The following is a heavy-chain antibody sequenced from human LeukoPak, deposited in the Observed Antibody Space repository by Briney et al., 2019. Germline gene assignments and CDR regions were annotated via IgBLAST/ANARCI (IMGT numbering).Heavy chain of an antibody. CDR1: AFTFSSYA. D-gene: IGHD3-22*01. V-gene: IGHV3-23*01. Sequence: GGSLRLSCAASAFTFSSYAMSWVRQAPGEGLEWVSAISGSGGSTYYADSVKGRFTISRDNSKNTLYLQMNSLRAEDTAVYYCAKYPTSGYSYYFDYWGQGTLGTVSS. CDR3: AKYPTSGYSYYFDY. CDR2: ISGSGGST. J-gene: IGHJ4*02.